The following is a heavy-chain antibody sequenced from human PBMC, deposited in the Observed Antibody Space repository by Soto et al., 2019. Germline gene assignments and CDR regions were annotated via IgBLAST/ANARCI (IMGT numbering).Heavy chain of an antibody. CDR3: ARETGGDCYSFDY. CDR1: GGSISSGGYS. J-gene: IGHJ4*02. D-gene: IGHD2-21*02. CDR2: IYYSGST. V-gene: IGHV4-31*11. Sequence: SETLSLTCAVSGGSISSGGYSWSWIRQPPGKGLEWIGYIYYSGSTYYNPSLKSRVTISVDTSKNQFSLKLSSVTAADTAVYYCARETGGDCYSFDYWGQGTLVTVS.